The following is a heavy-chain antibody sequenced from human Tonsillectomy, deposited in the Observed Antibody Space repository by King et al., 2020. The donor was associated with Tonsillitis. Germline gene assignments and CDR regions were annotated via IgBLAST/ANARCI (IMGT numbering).Heavy chain of an antibody. Sequence: DVQLVESGGGLVQPGGSLKLSCAASGFTFSGSAMHWVRQASGKGLEWVGRIRSKANSYATAYAASGKGRFTISRDDSKNTAYLQMNSLKTEDTAVYYCTRPLAYGEFDYWGQGTLVTVSS. CDR2: IRSKANSYAT. CDR3: TRPLAYGEFDY. J-gene: IGHJ4*02. D-gene: IGHD3-16*01. V-gene: IGHV3-73*02. CDR1: GFTFSGSA.